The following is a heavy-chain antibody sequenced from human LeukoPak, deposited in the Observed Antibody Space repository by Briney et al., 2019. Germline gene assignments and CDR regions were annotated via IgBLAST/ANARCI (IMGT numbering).Heavy chain of an antibody. J-gene: IGHJ5*02. CDR3: AREDHTANNWFDP. CDR2: IIPMLGRS. CDR1: GGSFSSYG. D-gene: IGHD5-18*01. Sequence: PVKVSCKASGGSFSSYGISWVRQAPGQGLEWMGGIIPMLGRSNYAQKFQGRVTISTDESTSTAYMEMSSLRSEDTAVYYCAREDHTANNWFDPWGQGTLVTVSS. V-gene: IGHV1-69*05.